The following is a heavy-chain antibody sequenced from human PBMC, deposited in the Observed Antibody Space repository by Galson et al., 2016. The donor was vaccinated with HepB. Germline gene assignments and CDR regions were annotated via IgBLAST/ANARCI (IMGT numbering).Heavy chain of an antibody. Sequence: ETLSLTCTVSGASVSSSSWWGWIRQPPGKGLEWLASLSDTGTTDYNPSPRSRVTISADTSKNHFSLRLSSVTAADTAVYYCAKTLTPTNQYFFNSWGQGTLVTVSS. D-gene: IGHD2-15*01. V-gene: IGHV4-39*02. J-gene: IGHJ4*02. CDR3: AKTLTPTNQYFFNS. CDR2: LSDTGTT. CDR1: GASVSSSSW.